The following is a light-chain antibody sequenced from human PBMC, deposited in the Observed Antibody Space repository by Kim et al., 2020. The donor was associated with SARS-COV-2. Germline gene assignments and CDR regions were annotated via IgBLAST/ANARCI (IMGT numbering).Light chain of an antibody. V-gene: IGKV3-20*01. CDR1: QSVRSTF. CDR3: QQYGTSPTT. Sequence: SPGESATLSCRASQSVRSTFLAEYQQHPGQAPRLLIYGASTRATGITDRLSGSGSGTDFTLTITRLEPEDFAVYYCQQYGTSPTTFGRGTKLEI. J-gene: IGKJ2*01. CDR2: GAS.